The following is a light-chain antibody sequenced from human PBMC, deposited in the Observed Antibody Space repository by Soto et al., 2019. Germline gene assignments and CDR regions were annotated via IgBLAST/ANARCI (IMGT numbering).Light chain of an antibody. V-gene: IGLV2-14*01. CDR3: SSYTSSSTLLV. CDR1: SSDFGGYNY. J-gene: IGLJ1*01. Sequence: QSALTQPASLSGSPGQSITISCTGTSSDFGGYNYVSWYQQHPGKAPKLMIYDVSNRPSGVSNRFSGSKSGNTASLTISGLQAEDEADYYCSSYTSSSTLLVFGTGTKVTVL. CDR2: DVS.